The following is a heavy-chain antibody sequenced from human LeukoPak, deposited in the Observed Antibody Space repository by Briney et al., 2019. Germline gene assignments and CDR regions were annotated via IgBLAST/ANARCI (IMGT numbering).Heavy chain of an antibody. V-gene: IGHV1-18*04. Sequence: ASVKVPCKGSGYTLSNHAFSWVRQAPGQGLEWMGWISADNGNTNHAQKFQGRVSLTTDTSTSTAYMELRSLRSDDTAVYYCARGPLAYCGGDCYNDYGMDVWGQGTTVTVSS. CDR1: GYTLSNHA. CDR3: ARGPLAYCGGDCYNDYGMDV. CDR2: ISADNGNT. D-gene: IGHD2-21*02. J-gene: IGHJ6*02.